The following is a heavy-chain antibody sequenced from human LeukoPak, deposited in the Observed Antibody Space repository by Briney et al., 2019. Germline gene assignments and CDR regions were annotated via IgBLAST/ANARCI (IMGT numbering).Heavy chain of an antibody. CDR1: GGSFSGYY. J-gene: IGHJ4*02. CDR2: INHSGST. D-gene: IGHD3-9*01. V-gene: IGHV4-34*01. CDR3: ASHRLYDDILTGYYKDPFDY. Sequence: SETLSLTCAVYGGSFSGYYWSWIRQPPGKGLEWIGEINHSGSTNYNPSLKSRVTISVDTSKNQFSLKLSSVTAADTAVYYCASHRLYDDILTGYYKDPFDYWGQGTLVTVSS.